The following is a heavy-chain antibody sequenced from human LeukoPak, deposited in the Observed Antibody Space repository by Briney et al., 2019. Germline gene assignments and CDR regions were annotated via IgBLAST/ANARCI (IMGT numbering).Heavy chain of an antibody. CDR3: TRDLEGATGY. V-gene: IGHV3-49*03. CDR1: GFTFGDYA. D-gene: IGHD1-26*01. Sequence: GGSLRLSCTASGFTFGDYAMSWFRKAPGKGLEWVGFIRSKAYGGTTEYAASVKGRFTISRDDSKSIAYLQMNSLKTEDTAVYYCTRDLEGATGYWGQGTLVTVSS. CDR2: IRSKAYGGTT. J-gene: IGHJ4*02.